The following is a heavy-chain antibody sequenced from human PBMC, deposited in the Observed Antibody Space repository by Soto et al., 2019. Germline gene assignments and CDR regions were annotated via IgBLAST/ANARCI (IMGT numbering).Heavy chain of an antibody. Sequence: QVQLVQSGAEVKNPGSSVKVSCKTSGGTFNSYLIDWVRQAPGQGLEWMGGIIPAFGTAKYAQKFQGRVTITADKSTTTAYMELRTWTSEDTAVYYWARGLDQPPVGLYFDNWGQGTLVTVSS. CDR3: ARGLDQPPVGLYFDN. J-gene: IGHJ4*02. V-gene: IGHV1-69*06. CDR2: IIPAFGTA. CDR1: GGTFNSYL. D-gene: IGHD2-2*01.